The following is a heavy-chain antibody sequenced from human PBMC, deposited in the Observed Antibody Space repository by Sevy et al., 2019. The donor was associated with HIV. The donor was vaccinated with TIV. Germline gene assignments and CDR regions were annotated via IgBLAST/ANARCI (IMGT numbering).Heavy chain of an antibody. CDR2: ISSSGSTI. V-gene: IGHV3-48*03. CDR1: GFTFSSYE. CDR3: ARGGLYSSSWYYAFDI. J-gene: IGHJ3*02. D-gene: IGHD6-13*01. Sequence: GGSLRLSCAASGFTFSSYEMNWVRQAPGKGLEWVSYISSSGSTIYYADSVKGRFTISRDNAKNSLYLQMNSLRAEDTAVYYCARGGLYSSSWYYAFDIWGQGTMVTVSS.